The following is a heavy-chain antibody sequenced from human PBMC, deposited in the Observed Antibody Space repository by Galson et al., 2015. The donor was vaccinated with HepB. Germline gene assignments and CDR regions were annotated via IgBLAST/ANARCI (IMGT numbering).Heavy chain of an antibody. V-gene: IGHV4-31*03. J-gene: IGHJ5*02. CDR1: GGSISSGGSY. Sequence: TLSLTCTVSGGSISSGGSYWSWIRQHPEKGLEWIGFIYKSESTYYNPSLKSRVTISVDMSKNQFSLKLSSVTAADTAAYYCASSVPVNWFDPWGQGTLVTVSS. CDR3: ASSVPVNWFDP. CDR2: IYKSEST. D-gene: IGHD2-2*01.